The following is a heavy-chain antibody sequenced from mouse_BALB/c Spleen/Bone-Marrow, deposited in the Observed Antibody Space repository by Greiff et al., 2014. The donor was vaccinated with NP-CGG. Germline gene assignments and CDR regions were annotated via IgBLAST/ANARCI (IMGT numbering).Heavy chain of an antibody. J-gene: IGHJ2*01. D-gene: IGHD1-1*01. V-gene: IGHV1-87*01. CDR1: GYTFTGYW. CDR3: ARVCYDSTSVY. CDR2: IYPGDGDT. Sequence: QVQLQQSGAELARPGASVKLSCKASGYTFTGYWMHWVKQRPGQGLEWIGIIYPGDGDTRYTQKFKGKATLTADKSSSTAYMQLRNLAFEDSAVYYCARVCYDSTSVYWGQGTTLTVSS.